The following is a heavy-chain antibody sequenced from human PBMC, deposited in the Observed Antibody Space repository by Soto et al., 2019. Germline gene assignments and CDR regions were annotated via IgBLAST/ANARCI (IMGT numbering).Heavy chain of an antibody. CDR1: GGTFSSYT. Sequence: QVQLVQSGAEVKKPGCSVKVSCKASGGTFSSYTISWVRQAPGQGLEWMGRIIPILGIANYAQKFQGRVTITADKSTSTAYMELSSLRSEDTAVYYCARSLAAPDAFYIWGQGTMVTVSS. J-gene: IGHJ3*02. D-gene: IGHD6-6*01. CDR2: IIPILGIA. CDR3: ARSLAAPDAFYI. V-gene: IGHV1-69*02.